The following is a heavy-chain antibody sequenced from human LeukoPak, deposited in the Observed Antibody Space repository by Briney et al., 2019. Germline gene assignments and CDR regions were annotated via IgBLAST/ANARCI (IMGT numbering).Heavy chain of an antibody. J-gene: IGHJ4*02. Sequence: SETLSLTCTVSGGSISSNYWTWIRQPPAKSLEWLGYIHYSGSTNHNPSLKSRVTISIDTSKNQFSLKLSSVTSADTAVYYCARVSRSSWSFAFWGQGTLVTVSS. D-gene: IGHD6-13*01. V-gene: IGHV4-59*01. CDR2: IHYSGST. CDR3: ARVSRSSWSFAF. CDR1: GGSISSNY.